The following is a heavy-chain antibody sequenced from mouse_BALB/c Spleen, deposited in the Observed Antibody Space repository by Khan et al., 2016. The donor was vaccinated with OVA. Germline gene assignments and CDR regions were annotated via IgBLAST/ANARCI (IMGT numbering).Heavy chain of an antibody. V-gene: IGHV1-18*01. CDR2: INPNTGYT. CDR1: GYTFTDYN. J-gene: IGHJ3*01. Sequence: VQLQQSGPELAKPGTSVKISCKASGYTFTDYNMVWVKQSHGKSLEWIGDINPNTGYTEYNQNFKDKATLTADKSSSTAYMQLRSLTSEDTAVYSCESGACGSRGSWFAYWGQGTLLTVSA. D-gene: IGHD1-1*01. CDR3: ESGACGSRGSWFAY.